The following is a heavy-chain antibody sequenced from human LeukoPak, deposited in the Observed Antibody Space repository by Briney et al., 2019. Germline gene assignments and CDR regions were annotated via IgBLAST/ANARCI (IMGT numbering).Heavy chain of an antibody. V-gene: IGHV3-13*01. CDR1: GFTFSDYD. CDR2: IGTAGDT. CDR3: ARVAKERVGGVYYFDY. Sequence: GGSLRLSCAASGFTFSDYDMHWVRQATGKGLEWVSAIGTAGDTYYTCSVKGRFTISRENSKNSLYLQMNSLRAGDTAVYYCARVAKERVGGVYYFDYWGQGTLVTVSS. J-gene: IGHJ4*02. D-gene: IGHD1-1*01.